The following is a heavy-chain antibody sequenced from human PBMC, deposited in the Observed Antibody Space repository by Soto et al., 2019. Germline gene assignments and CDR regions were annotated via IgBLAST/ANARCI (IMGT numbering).Heavy chain of an antibody. CDR2: INPNSGGT. CDR3: ARDGGAGYSYGSDRRAFDI. V-gene: IGHV1-2*04. Sequence: EASVKVSCKASGYTFTGYYMHWVRQAPGQGLEWMGWINPNSGGTNYAQKFQGWVTMTRDTSISTAYMELSRLRSDDTAVYYCARDGGAGYSYGSDRRAFDIWGQGTMVTVSS. J-gene: IGHJ3*02. CDR1: GYTFTGYY. D-gene: IGHD5-18*01.